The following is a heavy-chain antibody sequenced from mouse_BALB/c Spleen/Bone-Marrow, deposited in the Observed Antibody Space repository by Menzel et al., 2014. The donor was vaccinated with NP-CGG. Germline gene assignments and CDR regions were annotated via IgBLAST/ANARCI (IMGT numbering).Heavy chain of an antibody. CDR3: ARPLNWDPYAMDY. V-gene: IGHV1-82*01. CDR1: GYAFSSSW. CDR2: IYPGDGDT. D-gene: IGHD4-1*02. J-gene: IGHJ4*01. Sequence: VKLVESGPELVKPGASVKISCKASGYAFSSSWMNWVKQRPGQGLEWIGRIYPGDGDTKYNGKFKGKATLTADKSSSTAYMQLSGLTSVDSAVYFCARPLNWDPYAMDYWGQGTSVTVSS.